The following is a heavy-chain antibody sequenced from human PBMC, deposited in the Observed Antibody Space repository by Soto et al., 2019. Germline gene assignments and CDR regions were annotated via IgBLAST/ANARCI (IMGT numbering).Heavy chain of an antibody. Sequence: EVQLLESGGGLVQPGGSLRLSFAASGFTFSDYAMSWGRQSPGKGLQWVSAISGRGGNTYYLDSVKGRFISYRDNSKNTLSLPLTSLRAEDTSVYDCSKDLTVIGAFDMWDHGTLVTVSS. CDR3: SKDLTVIGAFDM. CDR2: ISGRGGNT. V-gene: IGHV3-23*01. J-gene: IGHJ3*02. CDR1: GFTFSDYA. D-gene: IGHD2-21*01.